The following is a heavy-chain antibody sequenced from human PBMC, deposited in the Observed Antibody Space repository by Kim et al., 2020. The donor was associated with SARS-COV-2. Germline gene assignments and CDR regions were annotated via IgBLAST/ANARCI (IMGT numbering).Heavy chain of an antibody. CDR1: GYTFTSYG. D-gene: IGHD3-22*01. V-gene: IGHV1-18*01. CDR3: ARNRGAYYYDSSGTRGFDY. J-gene: IGHJ4*02. CDR2: ISAYNGNT. Sequence: ASVKVSCKASGYTFTSYGISWVRQAPGQGLEWMGWISAYNGNTNYAQKLQGRVTMTTDTSTSTAYMELRSLRSDDTAVYYCARNRGAYYYDSSGTRGFDYWGQGTLVTVSS.